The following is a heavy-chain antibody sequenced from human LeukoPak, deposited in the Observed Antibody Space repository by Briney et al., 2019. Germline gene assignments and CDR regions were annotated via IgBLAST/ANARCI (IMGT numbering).Heavy chain of an antibody. CDR2: IYYSGTT. J-gene: IGHJ4*02. D-gene: IGHD6-6*01. V-gene: IGHV4-39*01. Sequence: SSETLSLTWTVSGGSISGSSYYWDWVGQPPGKGPEWIGSIYYSGTTYYNPSLKSRVTISVDTSKNQFSLKLSSVTAADTAVYYCARHPVHPTFDYWGQGTLVTVSS. CDR3: ARHPVHPTFDY. CDR1: GGSISGSSYY.